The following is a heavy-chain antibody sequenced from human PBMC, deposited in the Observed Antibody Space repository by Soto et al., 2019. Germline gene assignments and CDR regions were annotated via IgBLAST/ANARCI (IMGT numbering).Heavy chain of an antibody. Sequence: QVQLVESGGGVVQPGRSLRLSCAASGFTFSSYGMHWVRQAPGKGLEWVAVISYDGSNKYYADSVKGRFTISRDNSKNTLYLQMNSLRAEDTAVYYCATHSSGSAIDYWGQGTLVTVSS. CDR2: ISYDGSNK. D-gene: IGHD6-19*01. CDR3: ATHSSGSAIDY. J-gene: IGHJ4*02. V-gene: IGHV3-30*03. CDR1: GFTFSSYG.